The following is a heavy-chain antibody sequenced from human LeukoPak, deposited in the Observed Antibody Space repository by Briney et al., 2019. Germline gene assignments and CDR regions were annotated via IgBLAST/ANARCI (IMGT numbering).Heavy chain of an antibody. CDR3: ARSSGYSSGWGFDY. D-gene: IGHD6-19*01. J-gene: IGHJ4*02. CDR2: ISYDGSNK. V-gene: IGHV3-30-3*01. Sequence: AGGSLRLSCAPSGFTFSSYAMHWVRQAPGKGLEWVAVISYDGSNKYYADSVKGGFTISRDNSKNTLYLQMNSLRAEDTAVYYCARSSGYSSGWGFDYWGEGTLVTVSS. CDR1: GFTFSSYA.